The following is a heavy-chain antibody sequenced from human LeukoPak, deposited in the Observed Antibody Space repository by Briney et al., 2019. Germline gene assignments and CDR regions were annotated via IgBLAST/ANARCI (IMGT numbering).Heavy chain of an antibody. CDR3: ARASGGYVWGSYRYAPFDY. Sequence: KPSETLSLTCAVYGGSFSGYYWSWIRQPPGKGLEWIGEINHSGSTNYNPSLKSRVTISVDTSKNQFSLKLSSVTAADTAVYYCARASGGYVWGSYRYAPFDYWGQGTLVTVSS. CDR1: GGSFSGYY. J-gene: IGHJ4*02. CDR2: INHSGST. V-gene: IGHV4-34*01. D-gene: IGHD3-16*02.